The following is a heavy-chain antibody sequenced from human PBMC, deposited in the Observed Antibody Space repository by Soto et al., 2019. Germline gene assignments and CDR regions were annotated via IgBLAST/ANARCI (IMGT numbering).Heavy chain of an antibody. D-gene: IGHD3-3*01. Sequence: GGSLRLSCAASGVTFSKAWMNWVRQAPGKGLEWVGRIKSKAGGGTTDYAAPVKGRFTISRDDSKNTLSLQMNSLTTEDSAVYYCSADRAIGVIPIMAHVWGQGTLVTVSS. J-gene: IGHJ4*02. CDR1: GVTFSKAW. CDR2: IKSKAGGGTT. CDR3: SADRAIGVIPIMAHV. V-gene: IGHV3-15*07.